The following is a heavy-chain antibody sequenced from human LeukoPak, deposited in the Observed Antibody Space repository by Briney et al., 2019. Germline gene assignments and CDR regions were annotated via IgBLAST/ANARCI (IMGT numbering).Heavy chain of an antibody. Sequence: SGGSLRLSCAASRFTVSSNYMSWVRQAPGKGLEWVSVIYSGGTTYYADSVKGRFTISRENSDNTLYLQINSLRTEDTAIYYCARDRGHGFDYWGQGTLVTVSS. J-gene: IGHJ4*02. CDR1: RFTVSSNY. CDR3: ARDRGHGFDY. CDR2: IYSGGTT. V-gene: IGHV3-53*01.